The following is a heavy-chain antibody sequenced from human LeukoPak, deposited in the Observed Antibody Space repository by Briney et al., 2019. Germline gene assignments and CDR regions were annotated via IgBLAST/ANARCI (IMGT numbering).Heavy chain of an antibody. J-gene: IGHJ4*02. CDR1: GFTFSSYA. D-gene: IGHD5-24*01. Sequence: GGSLRLSCAASGFTFSSYAMHWVRQAPGKGLEWVAVISYDGSNKYYADSVKGRFTISRDNSKNTLYLQMNSLRAEDTAVYYCAQMATILSWGQGTLVTVSS. CDR3: AQMATILS. CDR2: ISYDGSNK. V-gene: IGHV3-30-3*01.